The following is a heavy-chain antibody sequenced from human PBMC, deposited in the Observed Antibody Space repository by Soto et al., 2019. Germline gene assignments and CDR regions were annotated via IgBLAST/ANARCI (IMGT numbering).Heavy chain of an antibody. D-gene: IGHD3-16*01. J-gene: IGHJ4*02. V-gene: IGHV4-4*07. CDR2: LYTSGST. CDR1: GDSISSHY. Sequence: QVQLQESGPGLVKPSETLSLTCTVYGDSISSHYWSWIRQPAGKGLEWIGRLYTSGSTNYNPSLKSRATMSVDTSKNQFSLRLSSVTATDTAVYYCARDLWGYFDFWGQGTLVTVSS. CDR3: ARDLWGYFDF.